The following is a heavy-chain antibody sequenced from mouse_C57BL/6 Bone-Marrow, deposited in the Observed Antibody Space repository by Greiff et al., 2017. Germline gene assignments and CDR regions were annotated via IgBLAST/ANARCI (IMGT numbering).Heavy chain of an antibody. CDR3: ARSGWLRPYAMDY. D-gene: IGHD2-2*01. J-gene: IGHJ4*01. CDR2: INPGSGGT. Sequence: QVQLQQSGAELVRPGTSVKVSCKASGYAFTNYLIEWVKQRPGQGLEWIGVINPGSGGTNYNEKFKGKATLTADKSSSTAYMQLSSLTSEDSAVYFCARSGWLRPYAMDYGGQGTSVTVSS. CDR1: GYAFTNYL. V-gene: IGHV1-54*01.